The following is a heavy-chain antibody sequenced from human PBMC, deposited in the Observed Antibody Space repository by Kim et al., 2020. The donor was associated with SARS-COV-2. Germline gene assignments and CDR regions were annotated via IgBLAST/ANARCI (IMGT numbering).Heavy chain of an antibody. D-gene: IGHD2-15*01. CDR3: AKDLICSGGSCWDDDDAFDI. Sequence: GGSLRLSCAASGFTFSSYGMHWVRQAPGKGLEWVAVISYDGSNKYYADSVKGRFTISRDNSKNTLYLQMNSLRAEDTAVYYCAKDLICSGGSCWDDDDAFDIWGQGTMVTVSS. CDR2: ISYDGSNK. V-gene: IGHV3-30*18. J-gene: IGHJ3*02. CDR1: GFTFSSYG.